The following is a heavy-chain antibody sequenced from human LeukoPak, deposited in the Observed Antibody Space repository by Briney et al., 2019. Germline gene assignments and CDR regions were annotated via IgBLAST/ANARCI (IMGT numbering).Heavy chain of an antibody. D-gene: IGHD3-3*01. J-gene: IGHJ6*02. CDR1: GFTFSSYG. V-gene: IGHV3-33*01. CDR3: AREQYYDFWSGYPCYYYGMDV. CDR2: IWYDGSNK. Sequence: GRSLRLSCAASGFTFSSYGMHWVRQAPGKGLEWVAVIWYDGSNKYYADSVKGRFTISRDNSKNTLYLQMNSLRAEDTAVYYCAREQYYDFWSGYPCYYYGMDVWGQGTTVTVSS.